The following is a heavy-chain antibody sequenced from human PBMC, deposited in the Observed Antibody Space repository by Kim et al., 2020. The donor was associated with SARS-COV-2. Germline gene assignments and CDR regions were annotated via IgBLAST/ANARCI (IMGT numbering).Heavy chain of an antibody. J-gene: IGHJ5*02. Sequence: AVSVGGRFTISRDNSKNTLYLQMNRLRVEDTAVYYCAKGSSNWYPRDWFDPWGQGTLVIVSS. V-gene: IGHV3-23*01. D-gene: IGHD6-13*01. CDR3: AKGSSNWYPRDWFDP.